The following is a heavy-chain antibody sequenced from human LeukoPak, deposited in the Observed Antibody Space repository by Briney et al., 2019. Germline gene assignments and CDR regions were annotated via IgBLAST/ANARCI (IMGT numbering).Heavy chain of an antibody. D-gene: IGHD3-16*01. J-gene: IGHJ3*02. V-gene: IGHV3-7*05. CDR1: GFTFSRFW. CDR2: IDQSGGRN. Sequence: TGGSLRLSCAASGFTFSRFWMNWVRQAPGRGLEWVANIDQSGGRNNYVDSVKGRFTISRDNAKNSLFLEMSSLRADDTAVYFCARDVEGGTFDIWGRGTTVTVSS. CDR3: ARDVEGGTFDI.